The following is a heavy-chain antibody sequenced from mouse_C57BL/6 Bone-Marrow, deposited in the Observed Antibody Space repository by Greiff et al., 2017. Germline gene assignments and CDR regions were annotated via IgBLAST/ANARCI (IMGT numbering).Heavy chain of an antibody. CDR1: GFSFNTYA. D-gene: IGHD1-1*01. V-gene: IGHV10-1*01. Sequence: EVQLQESGGGLVQPKGSLKLSCAASGFSFNTYAMNWVRQAPGKGLEWVARIRSKSNNYATYYADSVKDRFTISRDDSESMINLQMNNLKTKYTAMYYCVSRITTAFDVWGTGTTVTVSS. CDR2: IRSKSNNYAT. J-gene: IGHJ1*03. CDR3: VSRITTAFDV.